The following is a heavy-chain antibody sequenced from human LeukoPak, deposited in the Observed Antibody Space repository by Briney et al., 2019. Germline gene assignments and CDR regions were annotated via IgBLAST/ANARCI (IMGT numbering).Heavy chain of an antibody. D-gene: IGHD3-10*01. V-gene: IGHV4-59*01. J-gene: IGHJ4*02. CDR2: IYSSGNT. CDR3: ARHYGSGDYFDY. Sequence: SETLSLTCTVSGGSISSYSWSWIRQPPGKGLEWIAYIYSSGNTNYNPSLKSRVTISVDTSKNQFSLNLSSVTAADTAVYYCARHYGSGDYFDYWGQGTLVTVSS. CDR1: GGSISSYS.